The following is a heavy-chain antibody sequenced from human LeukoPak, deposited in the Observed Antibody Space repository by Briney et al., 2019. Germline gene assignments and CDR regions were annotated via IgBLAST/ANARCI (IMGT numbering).Heavy chain of an antibody. V-gene: IGHV1-18*04. CDR2: ISAYNGNT. J-gene: IGHJ6*04. CDR3: AREGYCSTTSCSGYYYYGMDV. Sequence: GASVKVSCKASGYTFTSYGISWVRQAPGQGLEWMGWISAYNGNTNYAQKLQGRVTMTTDTSTSTAYMELRSLRSDDTAVYYCAREGYCSTTSCSGYYYYGMDVWGKGTTVTVSS. D-gene: IGHD2-2*01. CDR1: GYTFTSYG.